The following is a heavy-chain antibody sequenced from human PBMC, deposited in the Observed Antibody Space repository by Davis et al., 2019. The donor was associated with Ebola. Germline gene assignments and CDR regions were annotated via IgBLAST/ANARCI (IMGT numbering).Heavy chain of an antibody. Sequence: ASVKVSCKASGGTFSSYAISWVRQAPGQGLEWMGIINPSGGSTSYAQKFQGRVTMTRDTSTSTVYMELSSLRSEDTAVYYCARDRYYDSSGYYEFGDYWGQGTLVTVSS. D-gene: IGHD3-22*01. V-gene: IGHV1-46*01. CDR2: INPSGGST. CDR3: ARDRYYDSSGYYEFGDY. CDR1: GGTFSSYA. J-gene: IGHJ4*02.